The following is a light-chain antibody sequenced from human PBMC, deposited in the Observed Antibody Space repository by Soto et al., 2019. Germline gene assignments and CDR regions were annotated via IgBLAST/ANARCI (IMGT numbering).Light chain of an antibody. V-gene: IGKV3-15*01. Sequence: EIVMTHSPATLSVSPWEGATLSCRASQSISSNLAWYEQKPGRAPRLLIYDASTRATGIPARFSGRGSGTEFTLTISSLQSEDFALYYCQQYNNWPRTFGQGTKVDIK. CDR2: DAS. CDR3: QQYNNWPRT. CDR1: QSISSN. J-gene: IGKJ1*01.